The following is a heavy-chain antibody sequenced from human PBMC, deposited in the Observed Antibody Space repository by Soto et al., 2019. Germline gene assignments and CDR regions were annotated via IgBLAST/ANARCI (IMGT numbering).Heavy chain of an antibody. J-gene: IGHJ4*02. D-gene: IGHD3-3*01. CDR3: TTDRRSDLFY. Sequence: VRLVESGGGSVKPGGSLRLSCAASGFTFSNTWMTWVRQAPGKGLEWVGRIKSKSDEGTSDYADPVKGRFIISRDDSKNKIFLQINSLKTEDTAVYYCTTDRRSDLFYWGQGVLVTVSS. CDR2: IKSKSDEGTS. V-gene: IGHV3-15*01. CDR1: GFTFSNTW.